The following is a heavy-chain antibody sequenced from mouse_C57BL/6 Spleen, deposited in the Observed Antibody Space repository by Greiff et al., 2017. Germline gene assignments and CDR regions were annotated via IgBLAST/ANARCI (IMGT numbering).Heavy chain of an antibody. Sequence: EVQGVESGEGLVKPGGSLKLSCAASGFTFSSYAMSWVRQTPEKRLEWVAYISSGGDYIYYADTVKGRFTISRDNARNTLYLQMSSLKSEDTAMYYCTRCTTVVARYFDVWGTGTTVTVSS. CDR3: TRCTTVVARYFDV. V-gene: IGHV5-9-1*02. CDR1: GFTFSSYA. D-gene: IGHD1-1*01. J-gene: IGHJ1*03. CDR2: ISSGGDYI.